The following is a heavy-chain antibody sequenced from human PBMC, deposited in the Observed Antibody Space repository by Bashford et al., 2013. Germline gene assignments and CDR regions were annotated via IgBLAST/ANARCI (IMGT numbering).Heavy chain of an antibody. CDR2: INFHTGES. CDR1: GHRFTANH. Sequence: ASVKVSCKASGHRFTANHIYWMRQVPGQGLEWLGRINFHTGESHLAQKFHGRFTLTMDTPISTSYMEVRSLRPDDTAVYYCARGQPRFDDTSAHWEHFDDWGQGTQVTVSS. V-gene: IGHV1-2*06. CDR3: ARGQPRFDDTSAHWEHFDD. D-gene: IGHD1-14*01. J-gene: IGHJ1*01.